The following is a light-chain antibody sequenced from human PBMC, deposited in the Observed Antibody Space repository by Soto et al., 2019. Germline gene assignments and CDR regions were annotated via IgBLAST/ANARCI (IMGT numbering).Light chain of an antibody. Sequence: QSALTQPPSASGSPGQSVTISCTGTSSDVGGYNSVSWYQQHPGKAPKLMIYEVTNRPSGVPARFSGSKSGNTASLTVSGLQAEDEADYYCNSYAGNNIYVVFGGGTKLTVL. J-gene: IGLJ2*01. CDR1: SSDVGGYNS. CDR2: EVT. CDR3: NSYAGNNIYVV. V-gene: IGLV2-8*01.